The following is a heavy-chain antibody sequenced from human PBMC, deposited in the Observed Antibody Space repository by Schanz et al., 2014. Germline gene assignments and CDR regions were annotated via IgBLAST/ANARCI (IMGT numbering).Heavy chain of an antibody. D-gene: IGHD6-25*01. CDR1: GGSISSGTYY. V-gene: IGHV4-61*02. J-gene: IGHJ5*02. CDR2: IYTSGST. Sequence: QVQLQESGPGLVKPSQTLSLTCIVSGGSISSGTYYWSWLRQPAGKGLEWIGRIYTSGSTNYNPPLKRRVTISLDTPKNQFSLKLSSVTAADTAVYYCAREPLSGYNWFDPWGQGSLVTVSS. CDR3: AREPLSGYNWFDP.